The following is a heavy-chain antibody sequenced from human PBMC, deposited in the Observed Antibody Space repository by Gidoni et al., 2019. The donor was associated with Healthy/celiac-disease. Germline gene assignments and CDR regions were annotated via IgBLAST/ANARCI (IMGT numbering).Heavy chain of an antibody. CDR1: GFTFSSYS. CDR2: ISSSSSYI. D-gene: IGHD1-26*01. CDR3: ASREGNGYFDY. Sequence: EVQLVESGGGLVKPGGSLRLSCAASGFTFSSYSMNWVRQAPGKGLEWVSSISSSSSYIYYADSVKGRFTISRDNAKNSLYLQMNSLRAEDTAVYYCASREGNGYFDYWGQGTLVTVSS. J-gene: IGHJ4*02. V-gene: IGHV3-21*01.